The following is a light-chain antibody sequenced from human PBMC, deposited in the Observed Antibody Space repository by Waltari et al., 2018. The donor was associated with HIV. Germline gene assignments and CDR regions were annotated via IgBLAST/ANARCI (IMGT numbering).Light chain of an antibody. V-gene: IGKV3-11*01. J-gene: IGKJ4*01. CDR1: QSVRIL. Sequence: ENVFSQSPATLSLSPGERATLTCRASQSVRILLAWYQQKPGQAPRLLIYDASNRATGTPPRFSGSGSGTDFTLSISSLEPEDFAVYYCQQRSSWPLTFGGGTKVEIK. CDR2: DAS. CDR3: QQRSSWPLT.